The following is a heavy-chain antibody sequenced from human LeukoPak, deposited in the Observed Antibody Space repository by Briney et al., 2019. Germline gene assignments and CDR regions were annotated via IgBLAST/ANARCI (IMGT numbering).Heavy chain of an antibody. D-gene: IGHD1-26*01. CDR3: ARFISGSYYDYFDY. Sequence: SETPSLTCTVSGGSMSSSRYYWGWIRQPPGKGLEWIGSIYYSGSTNYNPSLKSRVTISVDTSKNQFSLKLSSVTAADTAVYYCARFISGSYYDYFDYWGQGMLVTVSS. V-gene: IGHV4-39*07. J-gene: IGHJ4*02. CDR1: GGSMSSSRYY. CDR2: IYYSGST.